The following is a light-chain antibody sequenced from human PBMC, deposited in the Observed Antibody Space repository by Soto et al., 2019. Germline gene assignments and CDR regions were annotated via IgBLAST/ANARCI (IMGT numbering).Light chain of an antibody. Sequence: EIVLTQSPATLSLSPGERATLSCRASQSVSSYLAWFQQKPGQAPRLLIYDASNRSAGIPARCSGSGSGTDFNLTISSLEPEDFAVYSCQQRASWPDTFGQGTKVEIK. CDR2: DAS. V-gene: IGKV3-11*01. CDR3: QQRASWPDT. J-gene: IGKJ2*01. CDR1: QSVSSY.